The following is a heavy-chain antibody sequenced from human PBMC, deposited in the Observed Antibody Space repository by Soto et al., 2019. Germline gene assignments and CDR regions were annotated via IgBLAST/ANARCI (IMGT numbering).Heavy chain of an antibody. V-gene: IGHV1-69*01. J-gene: IGHJ4*02. Sequence: QVQLVQSGAEVKKPGSSVKVSCKASGGIFSTYAISWLRQAPGQGLEWMGGIIPLFGTPNYAQRFQGRVTITADESTSTAYMELSRLRSEDTAGNYCARDRDDYGSGNYYNRIDFWGQGTLVTVSS. D-gene: IGHD3-10*01. CDR2: IIPLFGTP. CDR1: GGIFSTYA. CDR3: ARDRDDYGSGNYYNRIDF.